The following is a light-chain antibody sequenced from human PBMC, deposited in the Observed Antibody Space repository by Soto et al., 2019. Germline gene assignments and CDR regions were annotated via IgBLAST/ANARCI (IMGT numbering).Light chain of an antibody. J-gene: IGLJ1*01. Sequence: ALTQPAAVSGAPEQSITISCTGTSSDFGSYNYVSWYQQHPGKAPKLMIYEVSKRPSGVPDRFSGSKSGNTASLTVSGLQAEDEADYYCSAYAGSNNYVFGTGTKV. V-gene: IGLV2-8*01. CDR3: SAYAGSNNYV. CDR2: EVS. CDR1: SSDFGSYNY.